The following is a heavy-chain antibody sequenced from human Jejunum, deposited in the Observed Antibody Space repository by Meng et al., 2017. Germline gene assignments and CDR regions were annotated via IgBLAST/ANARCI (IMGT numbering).Heavy chain of an antibody. J-gene: IGHJ1*01. CDR1: GSSISSSYW. V-gene: IGHV4-4*02. CDR2: IYHSGTT. CDR3: ARDFEALNGV. D-gene: IGHD2-8*01. Sequence: VQPPESGPVPVKPCGPLSLPCAVSGSSISSSYWWSWVRQSPGKGLEWIGEIYHSGTTNYNPSLKSRVTLSVDKSKNQFSLNLSSVTAADTAVYFCARDFEALNGVWGQGTLVTVSS.